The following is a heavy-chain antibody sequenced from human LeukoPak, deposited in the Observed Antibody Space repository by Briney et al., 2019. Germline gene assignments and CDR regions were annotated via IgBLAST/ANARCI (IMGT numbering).Heavy chain of an antibody. CDR3: ARAVVLYYDGSGYSTRFDY. J-gene: IGHJ4*02. Sequence: PSDTLSLTCTVSGDSISRGDYYWSWIRQPPGKSLERIVYISFSGSTYYNPSLKSRVTISLDTSKNQFSLKLRSVTAADTAMYYCARAVVLYYDGSGYSTRFDYWGQGTLVTVSS. CDR2: ISFSGST. V-gene: IGHV4-30-4*02. CDR1: GDSISRGDYY. D-gene: IGHD3-22*01.